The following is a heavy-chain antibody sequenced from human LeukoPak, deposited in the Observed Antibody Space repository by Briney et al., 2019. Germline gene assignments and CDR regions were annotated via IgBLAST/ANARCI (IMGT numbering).Heavy chain of an antibody. CDR2: ITSSSSTI. CDR1: GFTFSSYS. D-gene: IGHD3-22*01. CDR3: ARGVPRYYESSGYEDDAFDI. Sequence: GGSLRLSCAASGFTFSSYSMNWVRQAPGKGLEWDSYITSSSSTIYYADSVKGRFTISRDNAKNSVYLQMNSLRDEDTAVYYCARGVPRYYESSGYEDDAFDIWGQGTMVTVSS. J-gene: IGHJ3*02. V-gene: IGHV3-48*02.